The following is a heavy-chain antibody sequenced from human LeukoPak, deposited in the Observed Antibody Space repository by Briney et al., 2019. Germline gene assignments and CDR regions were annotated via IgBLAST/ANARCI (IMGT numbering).Heavy chain of an antibody. CDR2: MNPNSGNT. D-gene: IGHD6-13*01. CDR1: GYTFTSYD. J-gene: IGHJ4*02. Sequence: ASVKVSCKASGYTFTSYDINWVRQATGQGLEWMGWMNPNSGNTGYAQKFQGGVTMTRNTSISTAYMELSSLRSEDTAVYYCAPQGGAAAGTDYWGQGTLVTVSS. CDR3: APQGGAAAGTDY. V-gene: IGHV1-8*01.